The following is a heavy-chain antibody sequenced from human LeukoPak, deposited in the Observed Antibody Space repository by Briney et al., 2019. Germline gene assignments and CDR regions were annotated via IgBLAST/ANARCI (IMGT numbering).Heavy chain of an antibody. CDR2: ISGSGANR. CDR1: GLRFSDQY. V-gene: IGHV3-11*01. CDR3: ATLHFYAMGV. J-gene: IGHJ6*02. Sequence: PGGSLRLSCAASGLRFSDQYMIWIRQTPGKGLEWVSFISGSGANRFYADSVKGRFTISKDNTKNSLYLQMNSLRAEDTAIYYCATLHFYAMGVWGQGTTVTVSS.